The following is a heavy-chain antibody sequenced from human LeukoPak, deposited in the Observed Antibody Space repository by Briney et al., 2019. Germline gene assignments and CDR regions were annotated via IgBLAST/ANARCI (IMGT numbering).Heavy chain of an antibody. CDR3: AKVLNSSGWYWYYGMDV. D-gene: IGHD6-19*01. V-gene: IGHV3-66*01. CDR2: IYSGGST. J-gene: IGHJ6*02. Sequence: GGSLRLSCAASGFTVSSNYMSWVRQAPGKGLEWVSVIYSGGSTYYADSVKGRFTISRDNSKNTLYLQMNSLRAEDTAVYYCAKVLNSSGWYWYYGMDVWGQGTTVTVSS. CDR1: GFTVSSNY.